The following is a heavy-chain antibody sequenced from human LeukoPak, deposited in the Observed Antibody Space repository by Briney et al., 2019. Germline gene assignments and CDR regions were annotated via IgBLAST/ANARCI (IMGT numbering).Heavy chain of an antibody. V-gene: IGHV4-59*01. Sequence: PSETLSLTCTVSGGSISSYYWNWIRQPPGKGLEWIGFMYYTGSTNYNPSLKSRVTISVDTSKTQFSLKLSCVTAADTAVYYCAGGATTVTFDYWGQGTLVTVSS. CDR1: GGSISSYY. CDR3: AGGATTVTFDY. D-gene: IGHD4-17*01. J-gene: IGHJ4*02. CDR2: MYYTGST.